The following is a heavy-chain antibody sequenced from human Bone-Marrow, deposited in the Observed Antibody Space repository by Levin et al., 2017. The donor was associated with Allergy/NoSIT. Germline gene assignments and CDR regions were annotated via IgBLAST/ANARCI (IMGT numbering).Heavy chain of an antibody. V-gene: IGHV3-30*03. CDR3: ARDLISGYTESPLGY. CDR1: GFSFSSYG. CDR2: ISDDGSKK. D-gene: IGHD3-9*01. J-gene: IGHJ4*02. Sequence: QSGESLKISCAASGFSFSSYGMHWVRQAPGKGLEWVALISDDGSKKYYTDSVRGRFTISRDNSKNTLYLQMNGLRAEDTAAYYCARDLISGYTESPLGYWGQGNLVTVSS.